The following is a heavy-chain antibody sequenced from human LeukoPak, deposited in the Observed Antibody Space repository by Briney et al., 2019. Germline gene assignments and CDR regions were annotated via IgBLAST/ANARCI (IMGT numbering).Heavy chain of an antibody. Sequence: GGSLRLSCAASGFTFSSYWMHWVRQAPGKGLVWVSRINSDGSSTSYADSVRGRFSISRDNAKNTLYLQMNSLRAEDTAVYYCARFGELSPYYYYYYMDVWGKGTTVTISS. J-gene: IGHJ6*03. CDR2: INSDGSST. D-gene: IGHD3-10*01. V-gene: IGHV3-74*01. CDR1: GFTFSSYW. CDR3: ARFGELSPYYYYYYMDV.